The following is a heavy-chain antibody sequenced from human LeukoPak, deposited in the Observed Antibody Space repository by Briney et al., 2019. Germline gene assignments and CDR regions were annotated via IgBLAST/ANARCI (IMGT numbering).Heavy chain of an antibody. Sequence: GGSLRLSCAASGFTFSSYAMSWVRQAPGEGLEWVSSISSSSSYIYYADSVKGRFTISRDNAKNSLYLQMNSLRAEDTAVYYCARGASSPHFDYWGQGTLVTVSS. CDR2: ISSSSSYI. CDR1: GFTFSSYA. CDR3: ARGASSPHFDY. D-gene: IGHD6-6*01. J-gene: IGHJ4*02. V-gene: IGHV3-21*01.